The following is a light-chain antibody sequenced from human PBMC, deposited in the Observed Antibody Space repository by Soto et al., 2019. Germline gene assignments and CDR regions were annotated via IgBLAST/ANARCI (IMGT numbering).Light chain of an antibody. V-gene: IGLV2-14*01. CDR2: DVS. CDR1: SSDVGDYNS. J-gene: IGLJ1*01. CDR3: SSYTTNTTLGF. Sequence: QSALTQPASVSGSPGQSITISCTGTSSDVGDYNSVSWYQQYPGKAPKLMIYDVSNRPLRFSNRFSASKSGNTASLTISGLQAEDEADYYCSSYTTNTTLGFFGTGTKVTVL.